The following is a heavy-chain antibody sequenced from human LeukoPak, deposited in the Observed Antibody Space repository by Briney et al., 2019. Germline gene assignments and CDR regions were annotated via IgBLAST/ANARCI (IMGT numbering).Heavy chain of an antibody. D-gene: IGHD3-22*01. Sequence: GASVKVSCKASGYTFTSYGISWVRQAPGQGLEWMGWISAYNGNTNYAQKLQGRVTMTTDTSTSTAYMELRSLRSDDTAVYYCARAPGDSSGYYLDYYYYYMDVWGKGTTVTISS. CDR3: ARAPGDSSGYYLDYYYYYMDV. CDR2: ISAYNGNT. J-gene: IGHJ6*03. CDR1: GYTFTSYG. V-gene: IGHV1-18*01.